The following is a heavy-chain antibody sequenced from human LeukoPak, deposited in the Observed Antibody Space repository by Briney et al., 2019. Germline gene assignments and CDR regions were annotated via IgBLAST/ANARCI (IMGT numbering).Heavy chain of an antibody. J-gene: IGHJ4*02. CDR3: AKDMGSRATNFDC. CDR2: INSDGSST. Sequence: PGGSLRLSCAASGFTFSSYWMHWVRQAPGKGLVWVSRINSDGSSTNYADSVKGRFTISRDNAKNTLYLQMNSLRAEDTAVYYCAKDMGSRATNFDCWGQGTLVSVSS. D-gene: IGHD1-26*01. V-gene: IGHV3-74*01. CDR1: GFTFSSYW.